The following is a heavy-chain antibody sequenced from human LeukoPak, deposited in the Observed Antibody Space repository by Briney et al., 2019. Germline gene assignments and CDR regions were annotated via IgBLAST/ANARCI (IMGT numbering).Heavy chain of an antibody. CDR3: ARWMFYYGSGVFHYHGMDV. D-gene: IGHD3-10*01. Sequence: GESLKISCKGSGYSFTSQWIGWVRQMPGKGLEWMGIIYPADPDTKYSPSFQGQVTISADKSISTAYLQWSSLKASDTAIYYCARWMFYYGSGVFHYHGMDVWGQGTTVTVSS. V-gene: IGHV5-51*01. CDR2: IYPADPDT. CDR1: GYSFTSQW. J-gene: IGHJ6*02.